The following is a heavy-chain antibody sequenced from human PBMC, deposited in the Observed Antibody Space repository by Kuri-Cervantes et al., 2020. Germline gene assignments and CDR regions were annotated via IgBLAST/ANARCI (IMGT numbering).Heavy chain of an antibody. CDR1: VFSLTNNAVG. Sequence: SGPTLVKPTQTFTLTCTFSVFSLTNNAVGVGWIRQPPGKALEWLALIYWDDDKRYRPSLENRLTITKDTSKNQVVLTMTNMDPVDTATYYCAHGGGSGGYYAPLFDYWGQGTLVTVSS. V-gene: IGHV2-5*02. D-gene: IGHD3-10*01. J-gene: IGHJ4*02. CDR3: AHGGGSGGYYAPLFDY. CDR2: IYWDDDK.